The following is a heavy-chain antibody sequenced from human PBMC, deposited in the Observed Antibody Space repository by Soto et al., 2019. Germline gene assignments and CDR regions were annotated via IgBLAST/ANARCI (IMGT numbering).Heavy chain of an antibody. CDR3: ARVAAAGTDEYYYYFYGMDV. V-gene: IGHV4-39*01. CDR2: IYYSGST. D-gene: IGHD6-13*01. J-gene: IGHJ6*02. Sequence: SETLSLTCTVSGGSISSSSYYWGWIRQPPGKGLEWIGSIYYSGSTYYNPSLKSRVTISVDTSKNQFSLKLSSVTAADTAVYYCARVAAAGTDEYYYYFYGMDVLGQRTTFTVSS. CDR1: GGSISSSSYY.